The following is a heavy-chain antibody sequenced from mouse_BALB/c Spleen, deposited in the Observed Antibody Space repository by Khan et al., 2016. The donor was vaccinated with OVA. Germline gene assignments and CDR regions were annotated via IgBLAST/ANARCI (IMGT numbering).Heavy chain of an antibody. CDR2: ISSGGDYT. Sequence: EVQLVESGGDLVKPGGSLKLSCAASGFIFSSYSMSWVRQTPDKRLEWVATISSGGDYTYYPDSVNGRFTISRDDAKNTLYLQMSSLKSEDTAMYYCASHLTGSFAYWGQGTLVTVSA. D-gene: IGHD4-1*01. V-gene: IGHV5-6*01. CDR1: GFIFSSYS. CDR3: ASHLTGSFAY. J-gene: IGHJ3*01.